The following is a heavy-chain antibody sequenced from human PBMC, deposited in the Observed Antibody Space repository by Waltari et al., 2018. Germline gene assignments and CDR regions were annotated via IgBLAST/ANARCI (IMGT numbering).Heavy chain of an antibody. V-gene: IGHV1-8*01. Sequence: QVQLVQSGAEVKKPGASVKVSCKASGYTFTSYDINWVRQATGQGLEWMGWMNPNSGNTGYAQKFQGRVTMTRNTSISTAYMELSSLRSEDTAVYYCARGRYYDFWSGTPMDVWGKGTTVTVSS. CDR1: GYTFTSYD. CDR3: ARGRYYDFWSGTPMDV. D-gene: IGHD3-3*01. CDR2: MNPNSGNT. J-gene: IGHJ6*03.